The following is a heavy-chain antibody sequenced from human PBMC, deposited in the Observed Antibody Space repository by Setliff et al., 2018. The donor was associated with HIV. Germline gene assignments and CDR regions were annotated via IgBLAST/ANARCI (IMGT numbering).Heavy chain of an antibody. CDR2: IRSKAYGGTT. CDR3: TRARVY. CDR1: GFRCGDYA. Sequence: PGGSMRLSCTASGFRCGDYAMSWVRQAPGKGLEWVGFIRSKAYGGTTEYAASVRGRFTISRDDSKNIAYLQMNSLKAEDTAVHYCTRARVYWGQGTLVTVSS. J-gene: IGHJ4*02. V-gene: IGHV3-49*04.